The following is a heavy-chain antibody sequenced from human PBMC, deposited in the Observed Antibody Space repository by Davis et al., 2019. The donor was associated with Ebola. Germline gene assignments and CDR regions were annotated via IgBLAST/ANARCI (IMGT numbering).Heavy chain of an antibody. Sequence: PGGSLRLSCAASGFTFSSYAMHWVRQAPGKGLEWVAVISYDGSNKYYADSVKGRFTISRDNSKNTLYLQMNSLRAEDTAVYYCARDLHGSRSYNYWGQGTLVTVSS. CDR2: ISYDGSNK. CDR1: GFTFSSYA. J-gene: IGHJ4*02. V-gene: IGHV3-30-3*01. CDR3: ARDLHGSRSYNY. D-gene: IGHD3-10*01.